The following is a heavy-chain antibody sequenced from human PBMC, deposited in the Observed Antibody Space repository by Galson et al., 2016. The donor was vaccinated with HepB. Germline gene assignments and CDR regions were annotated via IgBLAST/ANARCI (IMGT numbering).Heavy chain of an antibody. CDR2: IDPSDSYV. V-gene: IGHV5-10-1*01. CDR3: ARRFGADRAATGPGFDY. CDR1: GYSFSTYW. Sequence: QSGAEVKKPGESLKISCQTSGYSFSTYWITWLRQMPGTGLEWMARIDPSDSYVHYNLSFQGHVIVSADKSISTTYLQWTSLKASDSAIYYCARRFGADRAATGPGFDYWGQGTVVTVSS. D-gene: IGHD6-13*01. J-gene: IGHJ4*02.